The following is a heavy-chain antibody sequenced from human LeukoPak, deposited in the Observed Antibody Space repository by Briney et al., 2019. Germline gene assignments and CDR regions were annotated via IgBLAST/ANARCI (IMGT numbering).Heavy chain of an antibody. Sequence: SETLSLTCAVYGGSFCGYYWSWIRQPPGKGLEWIGEINHSGSTNYNPSLKSRVTISVDTSKNQFSLKLSSVTAADTAVYYCARGESGYYYWGQGTLVTVSS. V-gene: IGHV4-34*01. D-gene: IGHD3-3*01. CDR2: INHSGST. CDR1: GGSFCGYY. J-gene: IGHJ4*02. CDR3: ARGESGYYY.